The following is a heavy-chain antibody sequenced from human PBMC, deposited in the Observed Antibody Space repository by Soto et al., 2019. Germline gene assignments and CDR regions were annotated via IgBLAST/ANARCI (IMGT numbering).Heavy chain of an antibody. D-gene: IGHD6-6*01. Sequence: ASVKVSCKASGYTFTSYAMHWVRQAPGQRLEWMGWINAGNGSTSYAQNFQGRITMTSDTSTSTVYMELSGLRSEDTAVYYCARALPRIAASREGDYWGQGTLVTVTS. CDR2: INAGNGST. J-gene: IGHJ4*02. V-gene: IGHV1-3*01. CDR1: GYTFTSYA. CDR3: ARALPRIAASREGDY.